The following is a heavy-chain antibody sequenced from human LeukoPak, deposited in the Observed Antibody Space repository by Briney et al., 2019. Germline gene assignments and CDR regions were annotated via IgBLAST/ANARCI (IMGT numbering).Heavy chain of an antibody. J-gene: IGHJ4*02. CDR1: GFTFSSYS. CDR2: ISSSSSYI. V-gene: IGHV3-21*01. Sequence: GGSLRLSCAASGFTFSSYSMNWVRQAPGKGLEWVSSISSSSSYIYYADSVKGRFTISRDNAKNSLYLQMNSLRAEDTAVYYCAREGSRSWSDFDYWGQGTLVTVSS. D-gene: IGHD6-13*01. CDR3: AREGSRSWSDFDY.